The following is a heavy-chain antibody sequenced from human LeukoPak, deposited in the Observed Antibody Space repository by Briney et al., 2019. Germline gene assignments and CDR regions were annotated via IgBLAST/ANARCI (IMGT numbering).Heavy chain of an antibody. V-gene: IGHV3-30*02. CDR1: GFTFSNYA. CDR3: ARDQAGSGHYADF. Sequence: PGGSLRLSCAAYGFTFSNYAMHWVRQAPGKGLEWLAFIRIDGSSKYYADFVKGRFTISRDNSKNTLYLQMNSLRVEDTAIYYCARDQAGSGHYADFWGQGTPVTVSS. J-gene: IGHJ4*02. CDR2: IRIDGSSK. D-gene: IGHD3-10*01.